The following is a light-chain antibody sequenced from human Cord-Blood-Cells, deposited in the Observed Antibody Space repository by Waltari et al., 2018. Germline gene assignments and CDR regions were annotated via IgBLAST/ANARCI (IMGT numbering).Light chain of an antibody. CDR3: SSYTSSSYVV. CDR2: DVS. Sequence: QSALTQPASVSGSPGQSITISCTGTSSDVGGYNYVSWYQQHPGKAPKLMIYDVSNRPSGVSNRFSGSKSGHTASLTISELQAEDEAYYYCSSYTSSSYVVFGGGTKLTVL. V-gene: IGLV2-14*01. CDR1: SSDVGGYNY. J-gene: IGLJ2*01.